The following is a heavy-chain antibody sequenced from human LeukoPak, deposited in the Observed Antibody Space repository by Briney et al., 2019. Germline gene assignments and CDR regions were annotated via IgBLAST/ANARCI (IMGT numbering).Heavy chain of an antibody. CDR2: IYPGDSDA. V-gene: IGHV5-51*01. D-gene: IGHD4-17*01. Sequence: GGSLKISCKGSGHSFTSYWIGWVRQMPGKGLEWMGIIYPGDSDARHSPSFQGQVTISADKSISTAYLQWSSLKASDTAMYSCARLGDGDYADYWGQGTLVTASS. CDR3: ARLGDGDYADY. J-gene: IGHJ4*02. CDR1: GHSFTSYW.